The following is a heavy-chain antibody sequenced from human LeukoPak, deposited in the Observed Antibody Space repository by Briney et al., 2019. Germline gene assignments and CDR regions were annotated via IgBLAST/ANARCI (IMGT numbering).Heavy chain of an antibody. CDR2: IDWDDDK. V-gene: IGHV2-70*04. CDR1: GFSLSTSGMR. CDR3: ARFASGLYYFDY. Sequence: SGPTLVNPTQTLTLTCTFSGFSLSTSGMRVSWIRQPPGKALGWLARIDWDDDKFYSTSLKTRLTISKDPSKNQVVLTMTNMDPVDTATYYCARFASGLYYFDYWGQGTLVTVSS. J-gene: IGHJ4*02. D-gene: IGHD6-19*01.